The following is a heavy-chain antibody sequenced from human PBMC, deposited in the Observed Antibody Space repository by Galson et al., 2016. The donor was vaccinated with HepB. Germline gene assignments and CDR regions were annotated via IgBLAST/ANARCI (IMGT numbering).Heavy chain of an antibody. D-gene: IGHD1-1*01. Sequence: SLRLSCAGSGFTFSGFGMNWVRQAPGKGLEWVSSISRSSNYIDYADSVKGRFTVSRDNAKSSLYLQMNSLRAEDTAVYYCARETTVVAFGIWGQGTMVTVSS. CDR3: ARETTVVAFGI. V-gene: IGHV3-21*01. CDR2: ISRSSNYI. CDR1: GFTFSGFG. J-gene: IGHJ3*02.